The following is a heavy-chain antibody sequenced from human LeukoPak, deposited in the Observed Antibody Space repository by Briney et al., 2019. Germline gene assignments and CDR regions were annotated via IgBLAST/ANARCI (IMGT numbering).Heavy chain of an antibody. J-gene: IGHJ4*02. V-gene: IGHV3-48*03. CDR3: ARDPVMSAELLLTTWDYFDC. Sequence: GGSLRLSCAASGFTFSSYEMNWVRQAPGKGLEWISYISDSGYTTEYADSVKCRFTISRDNTKNSMYLQMNSLRTEDTGSYFCARDPVMSAELLLTTWDYFDCWGQGILVSVSS. D-gene: IGHD3-22*01. CDR2: ISDSGYTT. CDR1: GFTFSSYE.